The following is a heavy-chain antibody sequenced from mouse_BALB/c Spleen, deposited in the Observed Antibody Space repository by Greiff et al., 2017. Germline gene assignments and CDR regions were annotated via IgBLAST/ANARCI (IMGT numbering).Heavy chain of an antibody. V-gene: IGHV1-67*01. CDR1: SYTFTDYA. D-gene: IGHD2-1*01. CDR2: ISTYYGNT. J-gene: IGHJ1*01. CDR3: ARGNGSYWYFDV. Sequence: QVQLQQSGPELVRPGVSVKISCKGSSYTFTDYAMHWVKQSHAKSLEWIGVISTYYGNTNYNQKFKGKATMTVDKSSSTAYMELARLTSEDSAVYYCARGNGSYWYFDVWGAGTTVTVSS.